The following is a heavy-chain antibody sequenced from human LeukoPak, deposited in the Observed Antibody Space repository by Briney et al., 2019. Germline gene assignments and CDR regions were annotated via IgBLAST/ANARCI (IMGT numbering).Heavy chain of an antibody. D-gene: IGHD1-26*01. CDR2: ISDSSGYT. Sequence: GGSLRLSCAASGFTFSDYYMSWIRQAPGKGLEWVSYISDSSGYTKDADSVKGRFTISRDNAKKSLYLQMNSLRAEDTAVYYCARDRVGGSYVFDIWGQGEMVTVSS. J-gene: IGHJ3*02. CDR3: ARDRVGGSYVFDI. V-gene: IGHV3-11*06. CDR1: GFTFSDYY.